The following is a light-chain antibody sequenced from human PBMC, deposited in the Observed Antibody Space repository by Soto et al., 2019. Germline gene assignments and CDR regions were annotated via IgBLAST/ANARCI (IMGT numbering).Light chain of an antibody. CDR1: SSVVGGYNF. J-gene: IGLJ1*01. V-gene: IGLV2-14*01. CDR2: DVT. Sequence: HSVLTQAASVSGVPGQSISISCTGTSSVVGGYNFVSWYQQHPDKAPKLMIYDVTNRPSGVSNRFSGSKSGNTASLTISGLQAEDEADYYCSSYTSISTYVFGTGTKVTVL. CDR3: SSYTSISTYV.